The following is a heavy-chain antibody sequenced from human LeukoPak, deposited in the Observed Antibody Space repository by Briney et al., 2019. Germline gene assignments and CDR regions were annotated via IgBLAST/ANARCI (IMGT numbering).Heavy chain of an antibody. V-gene: IGHV3-23*01. J-gene: IGHJ4*02. Sequence: GGSLRLSCAASGFTFSSYAMSWVRQAPGKGLEWDSAISGSGGSTYYADSVKVRFTISRDNSKNTLYLQMNSLRAEDTAVYYCAKDRDPTAMVTLYYFDYWGQGTLVTVSS. CDR3: AKDRDPTAMVTLYYFDY. D-gene: IGHD5-18*01. CDR1: GFTFSSYA. CDR2: ISGSGGST.